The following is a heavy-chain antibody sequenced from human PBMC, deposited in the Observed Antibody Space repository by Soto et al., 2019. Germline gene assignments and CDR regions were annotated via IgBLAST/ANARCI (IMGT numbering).Heavy chain of an antibody. Sequence: PGGSLRLSCAASGFTFSSYEMNWVRQAPGEGLEWVSYISSSGSTIYYADSVKGRFTISRDNAKNSLYLQMNSLRAEDTAVYYCARTSPSGWYSAWDYWGQGTLVTVSS. V-gene: IGHV3-48*03. D-gene: IGHD6-19*01. J-gene: IGHJ4*02. CDR2: ISSSGSTI. CDR3: ARTSPSGWYSAWDY. CDR1: GFTFSSYE.